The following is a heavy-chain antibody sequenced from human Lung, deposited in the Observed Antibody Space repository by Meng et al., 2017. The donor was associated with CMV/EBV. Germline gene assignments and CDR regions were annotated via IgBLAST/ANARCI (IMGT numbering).Heavy chain of an antibody. CDR3: AKGGPLVVPFFGMDV. V-gene: IGHV3-30*02. CDR2: IGYCGSNK. CDR1: GFPFNDYG. D-gene: IGHD2-15*01. Sequence: GESLKIHCETSGFPFNDYGMHWVRQAPGKGLEWVAFIGYCGSNKYTAESVKGRFSISRDNSKNTLFLQMDSLRLVDTAVYYCAKGGPLVVPFFGMDVWGQGHXVTV. J-gene: IGHJ6*02.